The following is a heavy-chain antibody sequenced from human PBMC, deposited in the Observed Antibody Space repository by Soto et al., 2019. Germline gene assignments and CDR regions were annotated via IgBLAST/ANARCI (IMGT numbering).Heavy chain of an antibody. D-gene: IGHD1-26*01. CDR1: GYTFTSYA. CDR2: INAGNGNT. J-gene: IGHJ4*02. CDR3: ARVSVGGSYYCY. Sequence: GASVKVSCKASGYTFTSYAMHWVRQAPGQRPEWMGWINAGNGNTKYSQKFQGRVTITRDTSASTAYMELSSLRSEDTAVYYCARVSVGGSYYCYWGQGTLVTVSS. V-gene: IGHV1-3*01.